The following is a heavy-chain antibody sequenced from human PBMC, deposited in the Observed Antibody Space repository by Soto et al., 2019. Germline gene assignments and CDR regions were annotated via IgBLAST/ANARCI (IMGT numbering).Heavy chain of an antibody. D-gene: IGHD1-7*01. CDR2: IIPIFGTA. J-gene: IGHJ4*02. CDR3: GRGHLVEAGTTPFDY. CDR1: GGTFSSYA. V-gene: IGHV1-69*01. Sequence: QVQLVQSGAEVKKPGSSVKVSCKASGGTFSSYAISWVRQAPGQGLEWMGGIIPIFGTAHYAQKFQGRVTITADESTSTAYMELSRLRSEDTAVYYCGRGHLVEAGTTPFDYWCQGTLVTVS.